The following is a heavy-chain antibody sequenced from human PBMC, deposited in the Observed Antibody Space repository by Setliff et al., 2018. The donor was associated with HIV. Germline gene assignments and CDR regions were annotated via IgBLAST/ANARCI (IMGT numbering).Heavy chain of an antibody. V-gene: IGHV3-23*01. CDR2: ISGSGANT. CDR3: AREVLRGGDDAFGL. Sequence: GGSLRLSCAASGFIFSSYAMSWVRQAPGKGLEWVSAISGSGANTYYADSVKGRFTISRDNSKNTLYLQMDSLRAEDTAVYYCAREVLRGGDDAFGLWGRGTVVTVS. J-gene: IGHJ3*01. CDR1: GFIFSSYA. D-gene: IGHD3-10*01.